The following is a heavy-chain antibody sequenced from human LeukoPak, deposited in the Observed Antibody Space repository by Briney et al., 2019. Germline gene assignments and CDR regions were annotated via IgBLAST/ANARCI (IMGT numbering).Heavy chain of an antibody. Sequence: GGSLRLSCAASGFTFSSYAMSWLRQAPGKGLEWVSAISGSGGSTYYADSVKGRFTISRDNSKNTLYLQMNSLRAEDTAVYYCAKPEGGMYYDFWSGYYAAYYFDYWGQGTLVTVSS. CDR1: GFTFSSYA. J-gene: IGHJ4*02. D-gene: IGHD3-3*01. V-gene: IGHV3-23*01. CDR2: ISGSGGST. CDR3: AKPEGGMYYDFWSGYYAAYYFDY.